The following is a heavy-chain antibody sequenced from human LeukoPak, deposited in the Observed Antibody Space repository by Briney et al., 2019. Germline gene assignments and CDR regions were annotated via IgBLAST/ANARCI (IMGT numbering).Heavy chain of an antibody. J-gene: IGHJ4*02. V-gene: IGHV1-46*01. Sequence: ASVKVSCKASGYTFTSYYMHWVRQAPGQGLEWMGIINPSGGSTSYAQKFQGRVTMTRDMSTSTVYMELSSLRSEDTAVCYCARDKGHYDILTGYSPNYYFDYWGQGTLVTVSS. CDR3: ARDKGHYDILTGYSPNYYFDY. D-gene: IGHD3-9*01. CDR2: INPSGGST. CDR1: GYTFTSYY.